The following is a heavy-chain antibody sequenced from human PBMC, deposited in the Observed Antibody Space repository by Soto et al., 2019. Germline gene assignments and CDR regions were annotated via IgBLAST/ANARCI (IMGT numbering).Heavy chain of an antibody. D-gene: IGHD6-19*01. Sequence: EVQLLESGGGLVQPRGSLRLSCAASGFTFSTYGMSWVRQAPGKGLEWVSVTSGGGGDTYYAGSVKGRFTISRDNSKNTLYLEMNSLRAEDTAVYYCAKTQQWGLPLSGGMDVWGQGTTGTVSS. CDR3: AKTQQWGLPLSGGMDV. CDR1: GFTFSTYG. V-gene: IGHV3-23*01. CDR2: TSGGGGDT. J-gene: IGHJ6*02.